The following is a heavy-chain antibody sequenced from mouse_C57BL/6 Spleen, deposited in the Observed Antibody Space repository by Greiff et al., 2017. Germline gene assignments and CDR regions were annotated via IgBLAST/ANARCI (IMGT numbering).Heavy chain of an antibody. J-gene: IGHJ4*01. CDR2: INPSSGYT. D-gene: IGHD2-12*01. CDR3: ARDDYYSRDAMDY. Sequence: VMLVESGAELARPGASVKMSCKASGYTFTSYTMHWVKQRPGQGLEWIGYINPSSGYTKYNQKFKDKATWTSDKSSSTAYMQLSSLTSEDSAVYYCARDDYYSRDAMDYWGQGTSVTVSS. CDR1: GYTFTSYT. V-gene: IGHV1-4*01.